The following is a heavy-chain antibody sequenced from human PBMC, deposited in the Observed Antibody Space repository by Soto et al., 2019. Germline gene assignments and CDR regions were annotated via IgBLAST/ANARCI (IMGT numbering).Heavy chain of an antibody. Sequence: GGSLRLSCAASGFTFSSYWMSWVRQAPGKGLEWVANIKQDGSEKYYVDSVKGRVTISRYNAKNSLYLQMNSLRAEDTAVYYCAREGGSGSYFDYWGQGTLVTVSS. V-gene: IGHV3-7*03. CDR3: AREGGSGSYFDY. D-gene: IGHD3-10*01. CDR1: GFTFSSYW. CDR2: IKQDGSEK. J-gene: IGHJ4*02.